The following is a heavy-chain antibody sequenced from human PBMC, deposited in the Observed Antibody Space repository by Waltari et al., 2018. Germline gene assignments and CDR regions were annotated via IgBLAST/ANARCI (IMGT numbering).Heavy chain of an antibody. V-gene: IGHV7-4-1*02. CDR2: INTNTRNP. CDR3: ARDPKYCSGGTCKAWFDS. Sequence: QVQLVKSGSELKNPGASVKISCRTSGYIFTAHGMHWVRQAPTQGLQWMGWINTNTRNPTYAQDFTGRFVFSLDKSVDTAYLEISSLQSEDTAIYFCARDPKYCSGGTCKAWFDSWGQGTLVSVSS. J-gene: IGHJ5*01. CDR1: GYIFTAHG. D-gene: IGHD2-15*01.